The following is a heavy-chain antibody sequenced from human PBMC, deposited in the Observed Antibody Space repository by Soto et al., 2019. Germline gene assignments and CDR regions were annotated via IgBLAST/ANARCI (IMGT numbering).Heavy chain of an antibody. CDR1: GFTFSSYG. Sequence: EGSRRLSCAASGFTFSSYGMHWVRQAPGKGLEWVAVISYDGSNKYYADSVKGRFTISRDNSKNTLYLQMNSLRAEDTAVYYCAKDLQLLSSSAYGIDFSGQTTTVTVS. CDR3: AKDLQLLSSSAYGIDF. J-gene: IGHJ6*02. CDR2: ISYDGSNK. D-gene: IGHD5-18*01. V-gene: IGHV3-30*18.